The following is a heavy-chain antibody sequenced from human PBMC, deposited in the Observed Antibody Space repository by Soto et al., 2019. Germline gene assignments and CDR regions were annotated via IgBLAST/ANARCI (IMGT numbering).Heavy chain of an antibody. CDR1: GFTFSAYV. CDR3: ARGIIQDVKY. CDR2: ISYDGNSE. D-gene: IGHD3-3*01. Sequence: QVQLVESGGGVVQPGTSLRVSCGASGFTFSAYVKHWVRQATGKGLEWVAAISYDGNSEYYAASVKGRFTVSRDNSKNTVFLQMNTLRVEDTAMYYCARGIIQDVKYLGQGTLVTVSS. V-gene: IGHV3-30-3*01. J-gene: IGHJ4*02.